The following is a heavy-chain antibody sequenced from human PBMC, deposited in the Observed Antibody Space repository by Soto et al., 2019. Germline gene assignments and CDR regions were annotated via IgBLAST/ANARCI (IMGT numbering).Heavy chain of an antibody. D-gene: IGHD3-10*01. CDR2: ISGSGGST. Sequence: VGSLRLSCAASGFTFSSYAMSWVRQAPGKGLEWVSAISGSGGSTYYADSVKGRFTISRDNSKNTLYLQMNSLRAEDTAVYYCAKGYGSGSYSSLDAFDIWGKGTMVTVSS. CDR1: GFTFSSYA. CDR3: AKGYGSGSYSSLDAFDI. J-gene: IGHJ3*02. V-gene: IGHV3-23*01.